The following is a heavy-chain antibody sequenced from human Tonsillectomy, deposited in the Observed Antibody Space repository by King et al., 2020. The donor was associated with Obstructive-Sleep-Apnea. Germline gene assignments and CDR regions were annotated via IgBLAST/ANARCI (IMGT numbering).Heavy chain of an antibody. Sequence: VQLVESGGGVVQPGRSLRLSCEASGFTFRSYAMHWVRQAPGSGLEWVAVISYDGSNKYYADSVKGRFTISRDNSKNTLYLQMNSLRAEDTAVYYCARVPLPSSGWLLLDYWGQGALLTVSS. D-gene: IGHD6-19*01. CDR1: GFTFRSYA. V-gene: IGHV3-30*04. J-gene: IGHJ4*02. CDR2: ISYDGSNK. CDR3: ARVPLPSSGWLLLDY.